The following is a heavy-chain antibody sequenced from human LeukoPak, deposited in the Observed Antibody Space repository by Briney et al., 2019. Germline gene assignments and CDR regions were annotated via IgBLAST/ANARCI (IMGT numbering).Heavy chain of an antibody. CDR1: GASISSYY. D-gene: IGHD1-26*01. CDR2: ISYSGST. Sequence: SETLSLTCTVSGASISSYYWSWIRQPPGKGLEWIGYISYSGSTNYNPSLKSRVTISADTSKNQVSLTLSSVTAADTAVYYCARTFLGDWYFDLWGRGTLVTVSS. J-gene: IGHJ2*01. CDR3: ARTFLGDWYFDL. V-gene: IGHV4-59*08.